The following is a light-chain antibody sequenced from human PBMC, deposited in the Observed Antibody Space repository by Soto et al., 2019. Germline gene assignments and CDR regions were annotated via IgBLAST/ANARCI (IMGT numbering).Light chain of an antibody. Sequence: VLTQSPATLSLSPGERATLSCRASQSISKYLAWYQQTPGQAPRLLIYDASKRATGIPARFSGSGSGTDFTLTINSLEQEDFEVYYCQQRRTFGQGTKLEIK. CDR2: DAS. CDR3: QQRRT. V-gene: IGKV3-11*01. J-gene: IGKJ2*01. CDR1: QSISKY.